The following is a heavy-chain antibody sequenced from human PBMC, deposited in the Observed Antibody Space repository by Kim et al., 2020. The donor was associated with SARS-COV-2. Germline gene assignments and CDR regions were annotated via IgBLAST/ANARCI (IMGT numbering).Heavy chain of an antibody. CDR2: IYYSGST. J-gene: IGHJ6*02. CDR3: ARGKWVGGMDV. V-gene: IGHV4-31*03. Sequence: SETLSLTCTVSGGSISSGGYYWSWIRQHPGKGLEWIGYIYYSGSTYYNPSLKRRVTISVDTSKNQFSLKLSSVTAADTAVYYCARGKWVGGMDVWGQGTTVTVSS. CDR1: GGSISSGGYY. D-gene: IGHD6-19*01.